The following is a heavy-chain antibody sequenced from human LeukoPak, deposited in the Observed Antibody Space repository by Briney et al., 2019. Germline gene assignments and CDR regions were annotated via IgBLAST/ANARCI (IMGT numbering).Heavy chain of an antibody. V-gene: IGHV5-51*01. J-gene: IGHJ4*02. CDR3: ARLPLTTGGFDY. D-gene: IGHD4-17*01. CDR2: IYPGDSDT. Sequence: GESLQISCQGSGYSFTRYWIGWVRQMPGKGLEWMGIIYPGDSDTRYSPAFQGQVTISAAKSINTAYLQWSSLKASDTAMYYCARLPLTTGGFDYWGQGTLVTVSS. CDR1: GYSFTRYW.